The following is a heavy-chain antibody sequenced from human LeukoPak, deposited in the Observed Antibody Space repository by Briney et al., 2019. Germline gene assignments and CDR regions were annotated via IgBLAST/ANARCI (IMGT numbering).Heavy chain of an antibody. J-gene: IGHJ4*02. CDR2: ISSSGNTI. D-gene: IGHD3-10*01. V-gene: IGHV3-48*03. CDR1: GFTFSSCE. Sequence: GGSLRLSCAASGFTFSSCEMKWVRQAPGKGLEWVSYISSSGNTIYYADSVKGRFTISRDNAKNALYLQVSSLRDEDTAVYYCARGEYDWGQGTLVTVSS. CDR3: ARGEYD.